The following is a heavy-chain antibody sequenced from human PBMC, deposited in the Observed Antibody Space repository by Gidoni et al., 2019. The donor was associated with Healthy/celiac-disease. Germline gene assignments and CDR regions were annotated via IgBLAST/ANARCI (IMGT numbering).Heavy chain of an antibody. CDR3: ARRDSVTGVY. Sequence: QLQLQESGPGLVKPSETLSLTCTVSGGSISRSSYYWGWIRQPPGKGLEWIGSIYYSGSTYYNPSLKSRVTISVETSKNQFSLKLSSVTAADTAVYYCARRDSVTGVYWGQGTLVTVSS. CDR2: IYYSGST. J-gene: IGHJ4*02. V-gene: IGHV4-39*01. CDR1: GGSISRSSYY. D-gene: IGHD4-4*01.